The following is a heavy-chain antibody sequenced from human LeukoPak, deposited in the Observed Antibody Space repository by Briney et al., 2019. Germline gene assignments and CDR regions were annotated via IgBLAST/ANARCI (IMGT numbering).Heavy chain of an antibody. J-gene: IGHJ4*02. D-gene: IGHD4-17*01. Sequence: SETLSLTCAVSGGSISSGNWWSWIRQTPGKGLEWIGEIYHSGNTVYNPPFKSRVTISVDNSKNQFSLKLTSVTAADTAVYYCASNGDSASVVDWGQGTLFTVSS. CDR2: IYHSGNT. V-gene: IGHV4-4*02. CDR3: ASNGDSASVVD. CDR1: GGSISSGNW.